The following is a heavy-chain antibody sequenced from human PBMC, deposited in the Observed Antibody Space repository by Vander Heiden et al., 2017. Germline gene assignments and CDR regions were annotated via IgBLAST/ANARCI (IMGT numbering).Heavy chain of an antibody. CDR3: ATSPSSGYN. Sequence: EVQLVESGGGLVQPGGSLRLSCVGYGFTFSDHYMAWVRQAPGKGLEWVGRIRNKAASHTTAYAASVEGRFAISRDDSKNSLYLQLNSLKTEDTAMYYCATSPSSGYNWGQGTQVTVSS. CDR2: IRNKAASHTT. D-gene: IGHD3-22*01. V-gene: IGHV3-72*01. CDR1: GFTFSDHY. J-gene: IGHJ1*01.